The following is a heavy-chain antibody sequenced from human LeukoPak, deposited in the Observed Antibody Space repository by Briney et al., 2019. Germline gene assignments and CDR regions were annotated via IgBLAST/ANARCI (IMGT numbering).Heavy chain of an antibody. CDR1: GFTFSSYD. CDR3: ARVLRDNWFDP. V-gene: IGHV3-13*01. Sequence: SGGSLRLSCAASGFTFSSYDMHWVRQPAGKGLEWVSAIGTAGDTYYPGSVKGRFTISRENAKNSLYLQMNSLRAGDTAVYYCARVLRDNWFDPWGQGTLVTVSS. CDR2: IGTAGDT. J-gene: IGHJ5*02.